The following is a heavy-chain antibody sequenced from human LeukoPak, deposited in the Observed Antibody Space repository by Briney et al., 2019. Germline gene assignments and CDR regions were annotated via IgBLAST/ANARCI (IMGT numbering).Heavy chain of an antibody. D-gene: IGHD3-10*01. V-gene: IGHV3-66*01. Sequence: GGSLRLSCAASGFTVSSNYMSWVRQAPGKGLEWVSIIYSGGTTHHADSVKDRFTISRDNSKNTLYLQMNSLRAEDTAVYYCARSHRESPAEAFDIWGQGTMVTVSS. CDR3: ARSHRESPAEAFDI. CDR2: IYSGGTT. CDR1: GFTVSSNY. J-gene: IGHJ3*02.